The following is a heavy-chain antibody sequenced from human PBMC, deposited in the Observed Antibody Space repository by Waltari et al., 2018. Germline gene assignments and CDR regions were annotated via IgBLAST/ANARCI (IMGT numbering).Heavy chain of an antibody. CDR2: INQDGSER. CDR1: GFNFLTSW. CDR3: ARGSVGPLDF. V-gene: IGHV3-7*01. J-gene: IGHJ4*02. Sequence: VESGGGLVQPGKSLRPSCTGSGFNFLTSWMTWVRQVPGKGLEWVANINQDGSERYYSDSVKGRFTISRDNSETSLSLQMNSLRVADTAVYFCARGSVGPLDFWGQGTLVTVSS.